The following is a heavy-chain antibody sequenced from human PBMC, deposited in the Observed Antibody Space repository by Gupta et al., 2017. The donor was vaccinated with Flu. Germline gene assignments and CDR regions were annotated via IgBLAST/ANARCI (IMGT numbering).Heavy chain of an antibody. CDR3: AKDWRWNYNNYGMNV. D-gene: IGHD3-10*01. J-gene: IGHJ6*02. CDR2: ISHDGSNY. V-gene: IGHV3-30*18. CDR1: GFRFSNFG. Sequence: QERVVESGGGVVQPGRSLKLSCAASGFRFSNFGMRWVRQAPGKGLEWVAVISHDGSNYYHTDSVKGRFTISRDNSKNTLYLQMNSLRTEDTAVYYCAKDWRWNYNNYGMNVWGQGTTVTVSS.